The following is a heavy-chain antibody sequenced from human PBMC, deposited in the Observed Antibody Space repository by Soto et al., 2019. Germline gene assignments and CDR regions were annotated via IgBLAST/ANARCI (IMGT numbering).Heavy chain of an antibody. CDR2: ISAHNGNT. CDR3: ARGRYGDY. CDR1: GYTFTSYG. J-gene: IGHJ4*02. D-gene: IGHD1-1*01. V-gene: IGHV1-18*01. Sequence: QVHLVQSGAEVKKPGASVKVSCKGSGYTFTSYGITWVRQAPGQGLEWMGWISAHNGNTDLAQKLQGRVSVTRDTSTSTAYMELRSRRSADTAVYYCARGRYGDYWGQGALVTVSS.